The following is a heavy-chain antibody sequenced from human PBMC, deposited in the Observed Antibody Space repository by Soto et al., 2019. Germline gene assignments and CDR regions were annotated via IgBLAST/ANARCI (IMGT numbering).Heavy chain of an antibody. J-gene: IGHJ5*02. CDR2: IYYSGST. Sequence: PSETLSLTCTVSGGSISSYYWSWLRQPPGKGLEWIGYIYYSGSTNYNPSLKSRVTISVDTSKNQFSLKLSSVTAADTAVYYCARERYSSGWYDWFDPWGQGTLVTVSS. V-gene: IGHV4-59*01. CDR1: GGSISSYY. CDR3: ARERYSSGWYDWFDP. D-gene: IGHD6-19*01.